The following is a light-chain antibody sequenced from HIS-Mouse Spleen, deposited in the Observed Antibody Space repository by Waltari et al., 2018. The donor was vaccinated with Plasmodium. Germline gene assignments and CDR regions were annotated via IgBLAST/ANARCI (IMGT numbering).Light chain of an antibody. CDR2: EGS. V-gene: IGLV2-23*03. J-gene: IGLJ3*02. CDR3: CSYAGSSTFV. CDR1: NRGVGSSTL. Sequence: QSALTQPAPVSGSTGPSLHISFTGTNRGVGSSTLVSWYEHHQGKSPKLMIYEGSKRPSGVSNRFSGSKSGNTASLTISGLQAEDEADYYCCSYAGSSTFVFGGGTKLTVL.